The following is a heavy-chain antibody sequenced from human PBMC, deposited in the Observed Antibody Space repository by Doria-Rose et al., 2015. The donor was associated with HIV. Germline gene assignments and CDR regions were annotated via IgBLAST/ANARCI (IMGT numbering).Heavy chain of an antibody. V-gene: IGHV2-26*01. J-gene: IGHJ4*02. Sequence: ESGPVLVKPTETLTLTCTVSGVSLSSPGMGVSWIRQPPGKALEWLANIFSDDGRSYKTSLKSRLTISRGTSKSQAVLTMTDMDPVDTATYYCARIKSSRWYHKYYFDFWGQGTLVIVSA. CDR2: IFSDDGR. CDR3: ARIKSSRWYHKYYFDF. D-gene: IGHD6-13*01. CDR1: GVSLSSPGMG.